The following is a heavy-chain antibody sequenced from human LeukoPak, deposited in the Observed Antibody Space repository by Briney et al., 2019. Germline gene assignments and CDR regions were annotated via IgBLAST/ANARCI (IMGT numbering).Heavy chain of an antibody. J-gene: IGHJ4*02. CDR2: IIWSGGST. V-gene: IGHV3-20*04. Sequence: PGGSLRLSCAASGFTFEDYGMSWVRQTPGKGLDWVSGIIWSGGSTGYADSVKGRFTISRDNAKNSLYLQMNSLRAEDTALYYCARDDYGSGSWNDYWGQGTLVTVSS. D-gene: IGHD3-10*01. CDR3: ARDDYGSGSWNDY. CDR1: GFTFEDYG.